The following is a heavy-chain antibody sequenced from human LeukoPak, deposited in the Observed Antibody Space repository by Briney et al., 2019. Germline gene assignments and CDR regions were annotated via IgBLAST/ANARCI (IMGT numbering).Heavy chain of an antibody. CDR3: ARLTRGIVVVNALYNWIDP. CDR1: GGTISSSSYY. CDR2: IYYSGST. Sequence: SETLSLTCTVSGGTISSSSYYWGWVRQPPGKGLEWIGTIYYSGSTYYNPSLKSRVTMSVDTSKNQFSLKLISVTAADTALYYCARLTRGIVVVNALYNWIDPWGQGILVTVSS. D-gene: IGHD2-21*01. J-gene: IGHJ5*02. V-gene: IGHV4-39*01.